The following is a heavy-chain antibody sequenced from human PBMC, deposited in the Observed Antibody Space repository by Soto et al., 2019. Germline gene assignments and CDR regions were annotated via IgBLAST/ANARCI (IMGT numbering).Heavy chain of an antibody. CDR2: INPKSGGT. Sequence: GASVKVSCKASGCTFTGYYMHWVRQAPGQGLEWMGWINPKSGGTNSAQKFQGRVTMTRDTSISTAYMELRRLRSDDTAVYYCARGHKHNWFDPWGQGTLVTVS. CDR3: ARGHKHNWFDP. J-gene: IGHJ5*02. CDR1: GCTFTGYY. V-gene: IGHV1-2*02.